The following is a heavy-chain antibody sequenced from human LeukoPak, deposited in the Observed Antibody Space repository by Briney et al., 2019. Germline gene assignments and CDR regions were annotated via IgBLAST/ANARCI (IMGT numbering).Heavy chain of an antibody. D-gene: IGHD5-12*01. J-gene: IGHJ4*02. V-gene: IGHV3-30*02. CDR1: GFTFSSYG. Sequence: GGSLRLSCAASGFTFSSYGMHWVRQAPGKGLEWVAFIRYDGSNKYYADSVKGRFTISRDNTKNTLYLQMDSLRAEDTAVYYCARGVATIGKFGYWGQGTLVTVSS. CDR2: IRYDGSNK. CDR3: ARGVATIGKFGY.